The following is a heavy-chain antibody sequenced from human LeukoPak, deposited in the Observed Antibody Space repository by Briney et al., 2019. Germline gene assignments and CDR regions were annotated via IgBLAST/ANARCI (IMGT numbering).Heavy chain of an antibody. Sequence: GASVKVSCKASGGTFSSYAISWVRQAPGQGLEWMGGIIPIFGTANYARKFQGRVTITADESTSTAYMELSSLRSEDTAVYYCAGPTYYYDSSGYYDYYYYGMDVWGQGTTVTVSS. CDR2: IIPIFGTA. CDR3: AGPTYYYDSSGYYDYYYYGMDV. CDR1: GGTFSSYA. V-gene: IGHV1-69*13. D-gene: IGHD3-22*01. J-gene: IGHJ6*02.